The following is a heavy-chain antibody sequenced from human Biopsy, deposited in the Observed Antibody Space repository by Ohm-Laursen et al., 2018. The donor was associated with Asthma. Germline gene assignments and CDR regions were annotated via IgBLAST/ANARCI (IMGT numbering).Heavy chain of an antibody. Sequence: SLGLSCAASGFTFGDYCMSWVRQVPGQGLEWVANINHDGSEKNHVDSLKGRFTISRDNAKNLLFLQMNSLRAEDTAVYYCAKDTEGRYDFWSGLSYNYYGMDVWGQGTTVTVSS. V-gene: IGHV3-7*01. CDR2: INHDGSEK. CDR3: AKDTEGRYDFWSGLSYNYYGMDV. CDR1: GFTFGDYC. J-gene: IGHJ6*02. D-gene: IGHD3-3*01.